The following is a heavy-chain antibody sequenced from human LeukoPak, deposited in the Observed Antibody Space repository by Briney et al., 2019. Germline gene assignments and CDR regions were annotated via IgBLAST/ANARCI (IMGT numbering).Heavy chain of an antibody. CDR3: ARDETLYDYVWGSYRYPDY. J-gene: IGHJ4*02. V-gene: IGHV3-23*01. CDR2: ISGSGGST. Sequence: GGSLRLSCAASGFTFSSYAMSWVRQAPGKGLEWVSAISGSGGSTYYADSVKGRFTISRDNSKNTLYLQMNSLRAEDTAVYYCARDETLYDYVWGSYRYPDYWGQGTLVTVSS. D-gene: IGHD3-16*02. CDR1: GFTFSSYA.